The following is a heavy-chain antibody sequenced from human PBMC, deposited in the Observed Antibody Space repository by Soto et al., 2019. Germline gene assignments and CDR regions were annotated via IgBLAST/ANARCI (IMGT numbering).Heavy chain of an antibody. J-gene: IGHJ6*01. V-gene: IGHV3-33*01. CDR3: ARETMVRGVANYYYYGMDV. CDR2: IWYDGSNK. Sequence: QVQLVESGGGVVQPGRSLRLSCAASGFTFSSYGMHWVRQAPGKGLEWVAVIWYDGSNKYYADSVKGRFTISRDNSKNTLYLQMNSLRAEDTAVYYCARETMVRGVANYYYYGMDVW. D-gene: IGHD3-10*01. CDR1: GFTFSSYG.